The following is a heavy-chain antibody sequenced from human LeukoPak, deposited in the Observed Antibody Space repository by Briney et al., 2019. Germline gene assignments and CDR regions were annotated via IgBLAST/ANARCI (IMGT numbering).Heavy chain of an antibody. V-gene: IGHV3-48*03. CDR3: VRDGGFPGTTASFEM. CDR1: GFTFSSYE. J-gene: IGHJ3*02. Sequence: GGSLRLSCAASGFTFSSYEMNWVRQAPGKGLEWVSYISSSGSTIYYADSVKGRFIISRDNDRDSLYLQMNSLRAEDTAVYYCVRDGGFPGTTASFEMWGQGTMVTVSS. CDR2: ISSSGSTI. D-gene: IGHD1-7*01.